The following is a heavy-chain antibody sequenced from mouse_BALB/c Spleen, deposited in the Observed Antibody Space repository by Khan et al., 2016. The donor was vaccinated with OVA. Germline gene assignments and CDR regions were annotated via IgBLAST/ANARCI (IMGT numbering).Heavy chain of an antibody. D-gene: IGHD1-2*01. CDR2: ISNSGST. V-gene: IGHV3-2*02. J-gene: IGHJ2*01. CDR3: ARTARIKY. Sequence: EVQLQESGPGLVKPSQSLSLTCTVTGYSITSGYGWNWIRQFPGNKLEWMGYISNSGSTNYNPSLKSRISFTRDTSKNQFFLQLSSVPTEDTATFYCARTARIKYWGQGTTLTVSS. CDR1: GYSITSGYG.